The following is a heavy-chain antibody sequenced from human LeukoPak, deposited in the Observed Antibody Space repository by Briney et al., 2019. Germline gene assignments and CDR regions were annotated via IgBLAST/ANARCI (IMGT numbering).Heavy chain of an antibody. V-gene: IGHV4-61*02. CDR3: ARDSDYGDYVDY. Sequence: SETLSLTCTVSGGSISSGSHYWSWIRQPAGKALEWIGRVYTSGSTDYNPSLKSRVAISVDTSKNQFSLKLSPVTAADTAVYYCARDSDYGDYVDYWGQGTLVTVSS. J-gene: IGHJ4*02. CDR2: VYTSGST. CDR1: GGSISSGSHY. D-gene: IGHD4-17*01.